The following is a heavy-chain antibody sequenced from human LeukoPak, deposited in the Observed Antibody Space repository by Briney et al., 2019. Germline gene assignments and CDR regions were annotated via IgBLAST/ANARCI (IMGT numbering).Heavy chain of an antibody. J-gene: IGHJ4*02. D-gene: IGHD6-13*01. CDR3: AREWAAAGSGPFDY. Sequence: PSETLSLTCTVSGGSISSGSYYWSWIRQPAGKGLEWIGRIYTSGSTNYNPSLKSRVTISVDTSKNQFSLKLSSVTAADTAVYYCAREWAAAGSGPFDYWGQGTLVTVSS. CDR2: IYTSGST. CDR1: GGSISSGSYY. V-gene: IGHV4-61*02.